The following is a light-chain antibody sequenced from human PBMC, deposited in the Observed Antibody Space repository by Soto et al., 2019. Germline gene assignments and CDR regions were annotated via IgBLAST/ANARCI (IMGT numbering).Light chain of an antibody. Sequence: EIVLTQSPGTLSLSPGERATLSCRASQSVSSIYLAWYQQKPGQAPRLLIYGASNRATGIPARFSGSGSGTDFTLTISSLEPEDFAVYYCQQRSNWPITFGQGTRLEIK. CDR1: QSVSSIY. CDR2: GAS. CDR3: QQRSNWPIT. V-gene: IGKV3-11*01. J-gene: IGKJ5*01.